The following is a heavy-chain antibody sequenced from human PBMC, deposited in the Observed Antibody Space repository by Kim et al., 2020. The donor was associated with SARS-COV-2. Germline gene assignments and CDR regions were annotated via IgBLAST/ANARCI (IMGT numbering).Heavy chain of an antibody. J-gene: IGHJ4*02. CDR3: TRDSSSSGWYGEVDY. D-gene: IGHD6-19*01. Sequence: GGSLRLSCVVSGFTFTTHAMHWVRQAPGKGLEWVAVISNDGNNKYYANSVKGRFTISRDNSKNALSLQMNSLRAEDTAVYYCTRDSSSSGWYGEVDYWGQGTLVTVSS. V-gene: IGHV3-30-3*01. CDR1: GFTFTTHA. CDR2: ISNDGNNK.